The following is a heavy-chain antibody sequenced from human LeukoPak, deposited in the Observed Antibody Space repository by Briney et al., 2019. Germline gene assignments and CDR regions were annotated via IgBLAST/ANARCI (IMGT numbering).Heavy chain of an antibody. D-gene: IGHD5-12*01. CDR3: ARDWDSGYDTYYFDY. CDR1: GFTFRTYE. CDR2: ISSSGSTI. V-gene: IGHV3-48*03. Sequence: PGGSLRLSCAASGFTFRTYEMNWVRQAPGKGLEWVSYISSSGSTIYYADSVKGRFTISRDNAKNSLYLQMNSLRAEDTAVYYCARDWDSGYDTYYFDYSGQGTLVTVSS. J-gene: IGHJ4*02.